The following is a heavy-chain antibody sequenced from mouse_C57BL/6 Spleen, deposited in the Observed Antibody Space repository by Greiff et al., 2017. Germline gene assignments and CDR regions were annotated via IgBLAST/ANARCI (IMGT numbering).Heavy chain of an antibody. CDR2: ISDGGSYT. V-gene: IGHV5-4*01. J-gene: IGHJ3*01. Sequence: VQLKESGGGLVKPGGSLKLSCAASGFTFSSYAMSWVRQTPEKRLEWVATISDGGSYTYYPDNVKGRFTISRDNAKNNLYLQMSHLKSEDTAMYYCAREHYGSSYWFAYWGQGTLVTVSA. D-gene: IGHD1-1*01. CDR3: AREHYGSSYWFAY. CDR1: GFTFSSYA.